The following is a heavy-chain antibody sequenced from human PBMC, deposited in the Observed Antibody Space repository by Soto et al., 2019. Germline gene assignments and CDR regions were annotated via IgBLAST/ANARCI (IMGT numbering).Heavy chain of an antibody. D-gene: IGHD6-19*01. V-gene: IGHV4-61*08. CDR2: IYYSGST. Sequence: PSETLSLTCTVSGGSVSSGDYYWSWIRQPPGKGLEWIGNIYYSGSTNYNPSLKSRATISVDTSKNQFSLKLTSVTAADTAMYYCARGKSAHSRSGPYNWFDSWGQGTLVTVSS. CDR1: GGSVSSGDYY. J-gene: IGHJ5*01. CDR3: ARGKSAHSRSGPYNWFDS.